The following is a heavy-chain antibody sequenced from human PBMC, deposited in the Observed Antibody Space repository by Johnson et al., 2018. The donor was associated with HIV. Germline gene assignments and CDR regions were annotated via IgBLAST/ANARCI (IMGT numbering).Heavy chain of an antibody. V-gene: IGHV3-30*02. Sequence: QVQLVESGGGVVQPGGSLRLSCVASGFTFNNYGMHWVRQAPGKGLEWVAFIWYDGSNKYYADSVKGRFTISRDNSKNILYLQMNTLRAEDTAVYYCATERAVVNANAFDIWGQGTMVTVSS. J-gene: IGHJ3*02. CDR3: ATERAVVNANAFDI. CDR2: IWYDGSNK. CDR1: GFTFNNYG. D-gene: IGHD4-23*01.